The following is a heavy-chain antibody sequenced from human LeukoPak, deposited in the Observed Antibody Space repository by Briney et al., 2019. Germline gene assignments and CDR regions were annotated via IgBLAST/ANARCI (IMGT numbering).Heavy chain of an antibody. D-gene: IGHD2-15*01. J-gene: IGHJ3*02. CDR1: GASIRSGDYY. CDR3: ARDCSGGSCYGAFDI. CDR2: IYDSGST. V-gene: IGHV4-30-4*01. Sequence: PSETLSLTCTVSGASIRSGDYYWSWIRQPPGKGLEWIGYIYDSGSTYYNSSLKSRITISVDTSENRFSLKLSSVTATDTAVYYCARDCSGGSCYGAFDIWGQGTMVTVSS.